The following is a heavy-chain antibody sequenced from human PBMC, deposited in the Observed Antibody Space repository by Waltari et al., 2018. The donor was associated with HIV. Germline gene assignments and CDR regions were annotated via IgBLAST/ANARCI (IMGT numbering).Heavy chain of an antibody. CDR1: GGTFSRYA. V-gene: IGHV1-69*12. CDR2: IIPISVTT. CDR3: ARLGRSRFLEWIPFDP. Sequence: QVQLVQSGAEVKKPGASVKVSCKASGGTFSRYAISWVRPAPGQGLEWMGGIIPISVTTNYAQKFQGRVTITADESTSTANMELNSLKSEDTAVYYCARLGRSRFLEWIPFDPWGQGTLVTVSS. D-gene: IGHD3-3*01. J-gene: IGHJ5*02.